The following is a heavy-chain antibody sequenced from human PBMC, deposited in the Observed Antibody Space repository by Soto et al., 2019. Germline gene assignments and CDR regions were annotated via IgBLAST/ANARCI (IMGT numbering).Heavy chain of an antibody. Sequence: SVKVSCKXSGFTFTSSAVQWVRQARGQRLEWIGWIVVGSGNTNYAQKFQERVTITRDMSTSTAYMELSSLRSEDTAVYYCAADWAGVGGYYYYGMDVWGQGTTVTVSS. D-gene: IGHD3-3*01. CDR2: IVVGSGNT. CDR1: GFTFTSSA. V-gene: IGHV1-58*01. CDR3: AADWAGVGGYYYYGMDV. J-gene: IGHJ6*02.